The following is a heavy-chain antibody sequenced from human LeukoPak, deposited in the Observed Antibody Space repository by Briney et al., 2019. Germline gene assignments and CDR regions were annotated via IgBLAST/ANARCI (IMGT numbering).Heavy chain of an antibody. J-gene: IGHJ4*02. CDR3: ATVYSGYDVVGEDY. D-gene: IGHD5-12*01. V-gene: IGHV4-39*07. CDR2: INRSGNT. Sequence: SETLSLTCTVSGGSISSSSYYWSWIRQPPGKGLEWIGEINRSGNTNYNPSLKSRVTISVDTSKNQFSLNLSSVTAADTAVYYCATVYSGYDVVGEDYWGQGTLVTVSS. CDR1: GGSISSSSYY.